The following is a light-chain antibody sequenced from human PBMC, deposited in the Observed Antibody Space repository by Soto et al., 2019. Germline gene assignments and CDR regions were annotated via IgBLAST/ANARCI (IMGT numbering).Light chain of an antibody. J-gene: IGKJ5*01. CDR2: AAS. CDR1: QSVSSRS. Sequence: EIVLTQSLGTMSLSPGERATLSCRSSQSVSSRSLAWYRQKPGQAPRLLIYAASARATGIPARFSGSGSGTEFTLTISRLQSEDLAVYYGQQYTNWPPFTVCQLTRLEIK. CDR3: QQYTNWPPFT. V-gene: IGKV3D-15*01.